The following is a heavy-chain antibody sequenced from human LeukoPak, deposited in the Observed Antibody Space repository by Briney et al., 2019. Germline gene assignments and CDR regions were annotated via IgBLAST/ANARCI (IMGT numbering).Heavy chain of an antibody. CDR3: ARDHVVVVPAAKNDAFDI. CDR2: IYYSGST. V-gene: IGHV4-31*03. D-gene: IGHD2-2*01. Sequence: SETLSLTCTVSGGSISSGGYYWSWIRQHPGKGLEWIGYIYYSGSTYYNPSLKSRVTISVDMSKNQFSLKLSSVTAADTAVYYCARDHVVVVPAAKNDAFDIWGQGTMVTVSS. CDR1: GGSISSGGYY. J-gene: IGHJ3*02.